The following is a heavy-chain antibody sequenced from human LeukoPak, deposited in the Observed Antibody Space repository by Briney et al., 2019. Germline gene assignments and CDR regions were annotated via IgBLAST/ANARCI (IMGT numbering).Heavy chain of an antibody. CDR3: AKNTYYYGSGANWFDP. CDR1: GFTFSDYY. CDR2: ISSSGSTI. J-gene: IGHJ5*02. V-gene: IGHV3-11*01. Sequence: PGGSLRLSCAASGFTFSDYYMSWIRQAPGKGLEWVSYISSSGSTIYYADSVKGRFTISRDNAKNSLYLQMNSLRVEDTAVYYCAKNTYYYGSGANWFDPWGQGTLVTVSS. D-gene: IGHD3-10*01.